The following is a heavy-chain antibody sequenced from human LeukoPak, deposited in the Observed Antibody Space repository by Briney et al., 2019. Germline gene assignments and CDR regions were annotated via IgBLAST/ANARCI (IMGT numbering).Heavy chain of an antibody. CDR2: IYYSGST. J-gene: IGHJ3*02. V-gene: IGHV4-59*01. CDR1: GGSISSYY. Sequence: SSETLSLTCTVSGGSISSYYWSWIRQPPGKGLEWIGYIYYSGSTNYNPSLKSRVTISVDTSKNQFSLKLSSVTVADTAVYYCARLTGPGAFDIWGQGTMVTVSS. D-gene: IGHD3-9*01. CDR3: ARLTGPGAFDI.